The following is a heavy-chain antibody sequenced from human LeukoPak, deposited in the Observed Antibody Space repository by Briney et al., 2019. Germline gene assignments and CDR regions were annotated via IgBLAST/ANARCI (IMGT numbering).Heavy chain of an antibody. Sequence: GGSLRLSCAASGFTFSSYWMNWARQAPGKGLEWVASINHNGNVNYYVDSVKGRFTISRDNAKNSLYLQMSNLRAEDTAVYYCARGRGEPAAIPFSYYYYGMDVWGQGTTVTVSS. D-gene: IGHD2-2*02. CDR1: GFTFSSYW. V-gene: IGHV3-7*01. CDR2: INHNGNVN. J-gene: IGHJ6*02. CDR3: ARGRGEPAAIPFSYYYYGMDV.